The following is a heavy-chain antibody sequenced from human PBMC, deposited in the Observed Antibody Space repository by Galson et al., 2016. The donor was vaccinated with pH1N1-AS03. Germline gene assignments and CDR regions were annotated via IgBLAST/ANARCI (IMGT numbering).Heavy chain of an antibody. V-gene: IGHV1-18*01. J-gene: IGHJ4*02. CDR3: ARQTMVHYFDY. CDR1: GYVFGSYR. CDR2: ISVYNGNT. D-gene: IGHD3-10*01. Sequence: SVKVSCKASGYVFGSYRISWVRQAPGQGLEWMGWISVYNGNTNHAQNLQGRVTMSTDTSTTTAYMELRSLTSDDTAVYYCARQTMVHYFDYGGQGTLLTVSS.